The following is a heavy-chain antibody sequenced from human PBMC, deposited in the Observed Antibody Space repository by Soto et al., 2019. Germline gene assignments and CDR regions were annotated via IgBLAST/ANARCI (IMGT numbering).Heavy chain of an antibody. Sequence: PSETLSLTCAVYGGSFSGYYWSWTRQPPGKGLEWIGEINHSGSTNYNPSLKSRVTISVDTSKNQFSLKLSSVTAADTAVYYCAAEQLVQSFQHWGQGTLVTVSS. D-gene: IGHD6-6*01. CDR3: AAEQLVQSFQH. CDR2: INHSGST. J-gene: IGHJ1*01. CDR1: GGSFSGYY. V-gene: IGHV4-34*01.